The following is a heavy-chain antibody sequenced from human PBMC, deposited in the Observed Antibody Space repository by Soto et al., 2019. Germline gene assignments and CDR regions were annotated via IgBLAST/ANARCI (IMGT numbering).Heavy chain of an antibody. J-gene: IGHJ6*03. V-gene: IGHV4-34*01. Sequence: QVQLQQWGAGLLKPSETLSLTCAVYGGSFSGYQWSWIRQTPGKGLEWIGEINDSGNINYNPSLKSRVTILLDTPTKQISLKLSSVTAADPAVYYCARGLILWFGELSRRGGYYYSTDVWGKGTTVTVSS. CDR3: ARGLILWFGELSRRGGYYYSTDV. CDR1: GGSFSGYQ. D-gene: IGHD3-10*01. CDR2: INDSGNI.